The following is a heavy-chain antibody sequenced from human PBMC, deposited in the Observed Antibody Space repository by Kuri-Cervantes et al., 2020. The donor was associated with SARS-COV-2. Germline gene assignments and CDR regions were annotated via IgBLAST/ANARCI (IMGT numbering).Heavy chain of an antibody. CDR3: ARARVRGASGPYNWFDP. Sequence: GESLKISCAASGFTFSSYAMHWVRQAPGKGLEWVAVISYDGSNKYYADSVKGRFTISRDNSKNTLYLQMNSLRAEDTAVYYCARARVRGASGPYNWFDPWGQGTLVTVSS. J-gene: IGHJ5*02. CDR1: GFTFSSYA. CDR2: ISYDGSNK. D-gene: IGHD3-10*01. V-gene: IGHV3-30-3*01.